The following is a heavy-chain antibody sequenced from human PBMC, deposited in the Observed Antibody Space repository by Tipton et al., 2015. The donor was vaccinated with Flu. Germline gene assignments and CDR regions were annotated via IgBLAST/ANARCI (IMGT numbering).Heavy chain of an antibody. Sequence: SLRLSCAASGFTFSIYAMSWVRQAPGKRLEWISAISGGAGGTYYADSVKGRFTISRDNAKNTLYLQMNSLRAEDTAVYYCARDGEIYYFDYWGQGTLVTVSS. CDR3: ARDGEIYYFDY. CDR2: ISGGAGGT. J-gene: IGHJ4*02. V-gene: IGHV3-23*01. CDR1: GFTFSIYA. D-gene: IGHD7-27*01.